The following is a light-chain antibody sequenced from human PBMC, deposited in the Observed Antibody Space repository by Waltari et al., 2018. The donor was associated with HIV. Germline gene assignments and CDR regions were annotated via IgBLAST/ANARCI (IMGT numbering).Light chain of an antibody. Sequence: QSALTQPASVSGSPGQSITVSCTGTSSDVGGYNYVSWYQQQPGKAPKIMISDVTYLPSEVSIRFSRSKSGNSASLTISGRQSEDEADYYCISYTSSSTLVFGGGTKVTVL. CDR1: SSDVGGYNY. V-gene: IGLV2-14*03. CDR3: ISYTSSSTLV. J-gene: IGLJ2*01. CDR2: DVT.